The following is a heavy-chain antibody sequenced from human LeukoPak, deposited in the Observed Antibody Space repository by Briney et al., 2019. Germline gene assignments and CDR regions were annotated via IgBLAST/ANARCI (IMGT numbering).Heavy chain of an antibody. V-gene: IGHV1-2*02. J-gene: IGHJ4*02. Sequence: ASVKVSCKASGYTFTGYYIHWVRQDPGQGLEWMGWINPNRGATNYAQKFQGRVTMTRDKSISTAYIELSRLGSDDTAVYFCARGPGAATSYRPWGQGTLVTVSS. D-gene: IGHD6-13*01. CDR2: INPNRGAT. CDR1: GYTFTGYY. CDR3: ARGPGAATSYRP.